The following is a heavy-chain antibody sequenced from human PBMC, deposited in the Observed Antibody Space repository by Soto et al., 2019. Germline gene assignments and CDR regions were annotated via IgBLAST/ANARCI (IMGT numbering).Heavy chain of an antibody. J-gene: IGHJ4*02. CDR3: ARAVEWLHVSIDY. CDR1: GGSISSYY. Sequence: PSETLSLTCTVSGGSISSYYWSWIRQPPGKGLEWIGYIYYSGSTNYNPSLKSRVTISVDTSKNQFSLKLSSVTAADTAVYYCARAVEWLHVSIDYWGQGTLVTVSS. CDR2: IYYSGST. D-gene: IGHD3-3*01. V-gene: IGHV4-59*08.